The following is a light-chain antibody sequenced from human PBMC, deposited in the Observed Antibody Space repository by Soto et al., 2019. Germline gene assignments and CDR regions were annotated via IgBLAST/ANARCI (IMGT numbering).Light chain of an antibody. CDR2: GAS. CDR3: QQYKNWYT. CDR1: QSVASS. J-gene: IGKJ2*01. Sequence: EIVMTQSPATLSVSPGGRATLSCRASQSVASSLAWYQQKPGQAPRLLIYGASIRATGIAARFRGSGAGTDLTLTISSLQSVDFGVFYCQQYKNWYTFCQGTKLEIK. V-gene: IGKV3-15*01.